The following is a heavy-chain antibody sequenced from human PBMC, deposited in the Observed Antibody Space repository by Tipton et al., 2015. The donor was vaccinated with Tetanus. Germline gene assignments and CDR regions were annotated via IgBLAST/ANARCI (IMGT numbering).Heavy chain of an antibody. CDR1: GVSISGYY. CDR2: ISNGNP. CDR3: ARGITDGYNRRFDY. Sequence: TLSLTCTVSGVSISGYYWSWIRQPAGKGLEWIGHISNGNPDYSPSLKSRVTLSVDTSKNQFYLELRSVTAADTGVYYCARGITDGYNRRFDYWGRGILVAVSP. J-gene: IGHJ4*01. V-gene: IGHV4-4*07. D-gene: IGHD5-24*01.